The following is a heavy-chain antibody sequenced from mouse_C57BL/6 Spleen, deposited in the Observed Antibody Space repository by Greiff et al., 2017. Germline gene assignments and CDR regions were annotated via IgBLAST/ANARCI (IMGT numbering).Heavy chain of an antibody. CDR1: GYTFTSYW. Sequence: QVQLQQPGAELVRPGSSVKLSCKASGYTFTSYWMDWVKQRPGQGLEWIGNIYPSDSETHYNQKFKDKATLTVDKSSSTAYMQLSSLTSEDSAVYYCARGYDGYYGFAYWGQGTLVTVSA. D-gene: IGHD2-3*01. CDR2: IYPSDSET. CDR3: ARGYDGYYGFAY. V-gene: IGHV1-61*01. J-gene: IGHJ3*01.